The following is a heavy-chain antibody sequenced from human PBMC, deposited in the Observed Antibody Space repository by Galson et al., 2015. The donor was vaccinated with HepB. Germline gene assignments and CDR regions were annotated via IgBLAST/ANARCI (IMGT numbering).Heavy chain of an antibody. CDR1: GFTFSIHA. V-gene: IGHV3-30*18. D-gene: IGHD3-10*01. Sequence: SLRLSCATSGFTFSIHAMHWVRQAPGKGLEWVTITSYDGNYKYYADSVRGRFTISRDNSKNTLSLQMNSLRVDDTAVYYCAKDIGSGSGSRWVFDYRGQGILVTVPS. CDR3: AKDIGSGSGSRWVFDY. J-gene: IGHJ4*02. CDR2: TSYDGNYK.